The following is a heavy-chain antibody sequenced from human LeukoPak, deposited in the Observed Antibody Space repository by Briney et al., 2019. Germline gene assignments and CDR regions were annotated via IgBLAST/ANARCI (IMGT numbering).Heavy chain of an antibody. V-gene: IGHV4-34*01. J-gene: IGHJ4*02. CDR2: INHSGST. Sequence: SETLSLTCAVYGGSFSGYYWSWIRQPPGKGLEWIGEINHSGSTNYNPSLKSRVTISVDTSKNQFSLKLSSVTAADTAVYYCARGDRDGYNRWGRGTLVTVSS. D-gene: IGHD5-24*01. CDR3: ARGDRDGYNR. CDR1: GGSFSGYY.